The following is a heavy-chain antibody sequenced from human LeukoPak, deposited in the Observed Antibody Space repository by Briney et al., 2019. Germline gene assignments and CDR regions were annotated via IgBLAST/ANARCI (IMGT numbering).Heavy chain of an antibody. V-gene: IGHV4-59*08. CDR1: GGSISSYY. CDR3: ARHRPLYYLGVGDAFDI. D-gene: IGHD3-10*01. CDR2: IYNSGST. Sequence: PSETLSLTCTVSGGSISSYYWSWIRQPPGKGLEWIGYIYNSGSTNYNPSLKSRVTISVDTSKNQLSMKLSSVTAADTAVYYCARHRPLYYLGVGDAFDIWGQGTMVTVSS. J-gene: IGHJ3*02.